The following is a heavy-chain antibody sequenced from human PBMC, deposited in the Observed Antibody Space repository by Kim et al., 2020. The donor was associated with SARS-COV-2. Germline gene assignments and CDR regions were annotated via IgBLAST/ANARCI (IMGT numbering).Heavy chain of an antibody. V-gene: IGHV1-69*04. CDR1: GGTFSSYA. D-gene: IGHD6-13*01. Sequence: SVKVSCKASGGTFSSYAISWVRQAPGQGLEWMGRIIPILGIANYAQKFQGRVTITADKSTSTAYTELSSLRSEDTAVYYCARRRATKEQQQLGGDDAFDIWGQGTMVTVSS. CDR3: ARRRATKEQQQLGGDDAFDI. CDR2: IIPILGIA. J-gene: IGHJ3*02.